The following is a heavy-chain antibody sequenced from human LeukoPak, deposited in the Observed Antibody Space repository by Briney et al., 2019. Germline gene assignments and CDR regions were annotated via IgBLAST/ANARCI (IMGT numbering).Heavy chain of an antibody. CDR2: INHSGST. V-gene: IGHV4-34*01. D-gene: IGHD6-13*01. CDR1: GGSFSGYY. CDR3: AALIAAAPYYFDY. J-gene: IGHJ4*02. Sequence: SETLPLTCAVYGGSFSGYYWSWIRQPPGKGLEWIGEINHSGSTNYNPSLKSRVTISVDTSKNQFSLKLSSVTAADTAVYYCAALIAAAPYYFDYWGQGTLVTVSS.